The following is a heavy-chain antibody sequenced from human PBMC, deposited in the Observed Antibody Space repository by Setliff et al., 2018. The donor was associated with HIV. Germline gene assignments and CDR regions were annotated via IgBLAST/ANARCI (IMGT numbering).Heavy chain of an antibody. D-gene: IGHD5-12*01. CDR2: IYSGGST. V-gene: IGHV3-53*01. CDR3: TTGGYDGIIDH. CDR1: GFTVSSKY. J-gene: IGHJ4*02. Sequence: PGGSLRLSCAASGFTVSSKYVAWVRQAPGKGLEWVSVIYSGGSTYFADSVKGRFTISRDISKNTLHLQMNSLKTEDTALYYCTTGGYDGIIDHWGRGTLVTVSS.